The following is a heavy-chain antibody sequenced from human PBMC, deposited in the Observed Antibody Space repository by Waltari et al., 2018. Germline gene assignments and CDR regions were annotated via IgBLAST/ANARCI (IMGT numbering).Heavy chain of an antibody. J-gene: IGHJ6*03. V-gene: IGHV1-2*02. CDR3: ERDARGIAARNYYYYYMDV. D-gene: IGHD6-13*01. CDR1: GYTFTGYY. CDR2: INPNSGGT. Sequence: QVQLVQSGAEVKKPGASVKVSCKASGYTFTGYYMHWVRQAPGQGLEWMGWINPNSGGTNYAQKFQGRVTMTRDTSISTAYMELSRLRSDDTAVYYCERDARGIAARNYYYYYMDVWGKGTTVTVSS.